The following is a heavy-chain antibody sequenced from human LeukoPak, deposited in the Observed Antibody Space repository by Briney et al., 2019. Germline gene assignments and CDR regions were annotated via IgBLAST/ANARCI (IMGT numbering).Heavy chain of an antibody. Sequence: GADTYYSDSVKGRFTISRDNSKNTLYLQMNSLRAEDTAVYYCAKDRGADYSNYGYYFDYWGQGTLVTVSS. J-gene: IGHJ4*02. CDR3: AKDRGADYSNYGYYFDY. CDR2: GADT. D-gene: IGHD4-11*01. V-gene: IGHV3-23*01.